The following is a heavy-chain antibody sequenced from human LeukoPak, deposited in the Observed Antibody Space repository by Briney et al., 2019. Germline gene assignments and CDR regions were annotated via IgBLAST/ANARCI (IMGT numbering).Heavy chain of an antibody. V-gene: IGHV3-48*03. Sequence: GGSLRLSCAASEFSVGSNYMTWVRQAPGKGLEWVSYISSSGSTIYYGDSVKGRFTISRDNAKNSLYLQMNSLRAEDTAVYYFAKGRGWYGSDDYWGQGTLVTVSS. CDR2: ISSSGSTI. CDR1: EFSVGSNY. CDR3: AKGRGWYGSDDY. J-gene: IGHJ4*02. D-gene: IGHD6-19*01.